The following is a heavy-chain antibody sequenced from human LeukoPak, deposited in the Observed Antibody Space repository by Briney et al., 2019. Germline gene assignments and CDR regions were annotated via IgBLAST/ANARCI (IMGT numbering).Heavy chain of an antibody. CDR2: IYNGGST. Sequence: GGSLRLSCAASGFTVSSNYMSWVRQAPGKGLEWVSVIYNGGSTYYADSVKGRFTISRDNSKNTLYLQMNSLRAEDTAVYYRARDAGGASLDYWGQGTLVTVSS. CDR1: GFTVSSNY. CDR3: ARDAGGASLDY. D-gene: IGHD1-14*01. J-gene: IGHJ4*02. V-gene: IGHV3-53*01.